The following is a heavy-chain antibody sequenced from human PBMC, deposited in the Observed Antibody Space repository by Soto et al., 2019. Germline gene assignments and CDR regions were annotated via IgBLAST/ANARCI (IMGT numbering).Heavy chain of an antibody. D-gene: IGHD1-26*01. CDR3: ARGLISGRHYSGSWYYFDY. J-gene: IGHJ4*02. CDR1: GGSFSGYI. CDR2: INHSGSA. Sequence: QVQLQQWGAGLLKPSETLSLTCAVYGGSFSGYIWSWIRQTPGQGLQWMGQINHSGSADYNPSLKSRVTISVHTSNSQFSLDLSSVTAADTAVYYCARGLISGRHYSGSWYYFDYWGQGTLVTVSS. V-gene: IGHV4-34*01.